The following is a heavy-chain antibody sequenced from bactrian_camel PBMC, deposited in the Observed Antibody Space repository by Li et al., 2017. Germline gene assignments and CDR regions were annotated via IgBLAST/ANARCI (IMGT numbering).Heavy chain of an antibody. CDR1: GYTYSSYC. V-gene: IGHV3S55*01. J-gene: IGHJ4*01. D-gene: IGHD6*01. CDR3: AATMSYKVAGAHSFRSTITT. CDR2: IDKDDRT. Sequence: QLVESGGGSVQAGGSLRLSCAVSGYTYSSYCMGWFRQAPGKEREGVAAIDKDDRTTYAESVKGRFTISKDNAKNTLYLQMNSLEPEDSGMYYCAATMSYKVAGAHSFRSTITTGARGPRSPSP.